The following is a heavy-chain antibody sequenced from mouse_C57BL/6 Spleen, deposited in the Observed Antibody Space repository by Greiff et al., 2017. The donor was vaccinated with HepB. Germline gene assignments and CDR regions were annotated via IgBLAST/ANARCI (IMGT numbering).Heavy chain of an antibody. V-gene: IGHV1-15*01. J-gene: IGHJ2*01. D-gene: IGHD1-1*01. Sequence: QVQLQQSGAELVRPGASVTLSCKASGYTFTDYEMHWVKQTPVHGLEWIGAIDPETGGTAYNQKFKGKAILTADKSSSTAYMELRSLTSEDSAVYYCTREWGYYYGSLSYWGQGTTLTVSS. CDR1: GYTFTDYE. CDR2: IDPETGGT. CDR3: TREWGYYYGSLSY.